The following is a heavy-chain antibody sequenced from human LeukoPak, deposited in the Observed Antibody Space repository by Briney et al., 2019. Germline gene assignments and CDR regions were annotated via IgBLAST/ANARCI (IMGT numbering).Heavy chain of an antibody. CDR3: ARAGPRGSSWYVQDY. Sequence: ETLSLTCTVPGGSISSISYYWGWIRQPPGKGLEWVSSISSSSSYIYYADSVKGRFTISRDNAKNSLYLQMNSLRAEDTAVYYCARAGPRGSSWYVQDYWGQGTLVTVSS. V-gene: IGHV3-21*01. CDR1: GGSISSIS. CDR2: ISSSSSYI. J-gene: IGHJ4*02. D-gene: IGHD6-13*01.